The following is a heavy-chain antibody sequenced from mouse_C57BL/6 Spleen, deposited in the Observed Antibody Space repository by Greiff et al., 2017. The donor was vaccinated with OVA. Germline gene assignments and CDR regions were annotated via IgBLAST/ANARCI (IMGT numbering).Heavy chain of an antibody. Sequence: EVKLQESGPELVKPGASVKISCKASGYSFTDYNMNWVKQSNGKSLEWIGVINPNYGTTSYNQKFKGKATLTVDQSSSTACMQLNSLTSEDSAVYYCARCYYYGSSYPLDYWGQGTTLTVSS. CDR1: GYSFTDYN. J-gene: IGHJ2*01. CDR2: INPNYGTT. CDR3: ARCYYYGSSYPLDY. D-gene: IGHD1-1*01. V-gene: IGHV1-39*01.